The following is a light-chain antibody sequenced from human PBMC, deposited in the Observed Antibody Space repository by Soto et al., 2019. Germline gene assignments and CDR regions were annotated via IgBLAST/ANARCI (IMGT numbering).Light chain of an antibody. CDR3: QSYDTSLSGWVV. V-gene: IGLV1-40*01. CDR2: DNS. CDR1: SSNIGAGYD. Sequence: QSVLTQPASVSGAPGQRVTISCTGGSSNIGAGYDVHWYRQLPGTAPELLIYDNSNRPSGVPARFSGSKSGTSASLAITELQADDEADYYCQSYDTSLSGWVVFGGGTKLTVL. J-gene: IGLJ2*01.